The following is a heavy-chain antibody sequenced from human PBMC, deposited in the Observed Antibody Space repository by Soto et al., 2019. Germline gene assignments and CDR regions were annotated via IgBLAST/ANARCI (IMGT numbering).Heavy chain of an antibody. CDR2: IGTAGDT. Sequence: PVASLRLSCEASGFTFSGFDMHWVREPTGKGLEWVSTIGTAGDTYYAVSVKGRFTISRDNAKNSLSLQMNSLRAGDTAVYFCARGQEVGAHFFDSWGQGTQVTVSS. J-gene: IGHJ4*02. CDR3: ARGQEVGAHFFDS. CDR1: GFTFSGFD. V-gene: IGHV3-13*01. D-gene: IGHD2-15*01.